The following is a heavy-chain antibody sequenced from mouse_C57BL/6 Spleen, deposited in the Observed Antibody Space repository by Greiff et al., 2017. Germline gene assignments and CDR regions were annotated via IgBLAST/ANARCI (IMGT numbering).Heavy chain of an antibody. CDR1: GYVFSSSW. CDR3: ASGDPYAMDY. V-gene: IGHV1-82*01. CDR2: IYPGDGDT. Sequence: QVQLQQSGPELVKPGASVKISCKASGYVFSSSWMNWVKQRPGKGLEWIGRIYPGDGDTNYNGKFKGKATLTADKSSSTAYMQLSSLTSEDSAVYFCASGDPYAMDYWGQGTSVTVSS. J-gene: IGHJ4*01. D-gene: IGHD3-3*01.